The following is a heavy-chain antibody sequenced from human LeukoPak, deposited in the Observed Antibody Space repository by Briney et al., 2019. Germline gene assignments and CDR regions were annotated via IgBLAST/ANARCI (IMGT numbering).Heavy chain of an antibody. D-gene: IGHD1-14*01. CDR1: GLTFSTSG. CDR3: ATETNGRHYDY. CDR2: IGPTGSGR. J-gene: IGHJ4*02. Sequence: GGSLRLSCTASGLTFSTSGFNWVRQAPGKGLEWVSSIGPTGSGRYYADSIKGRFTISRDNANNFLYLQMNSLRAEDTAVYYCATETNGRHYDYWGQGTLLTVSS. V-gene: IGHV3-21*04.